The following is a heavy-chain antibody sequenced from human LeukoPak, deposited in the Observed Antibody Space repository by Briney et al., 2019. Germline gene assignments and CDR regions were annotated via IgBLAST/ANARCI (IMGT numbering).Heavy chain of an antibody. V-gene: IGHV4-59*01. J-gene: IGHJ4*02. Sequence: PSETLSLTCTVSGGSISSYYWSWIRQPPGKGLEWIGYIYYNGSTNYNPSLKSRVTISTDTSKNQFSLNLSSVTAADTAVYYCARGAVRGGFDFWGQGTLVTVSS. CDR3: ARGAVRGGFDF. CDR1: GGSISSYY. CDR2: IYYNGST. D-gene: IGHD3-10*01.